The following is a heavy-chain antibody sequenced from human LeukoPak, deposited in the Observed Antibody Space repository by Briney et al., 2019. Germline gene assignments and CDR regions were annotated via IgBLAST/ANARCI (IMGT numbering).Heavy chain of an antibody. V-gene: IGHV4-59*01. J-gene: IGHJ5*02. CDR3: ARSSITMVRGVWDNWFDP. Sequence: SETLSLTCGVSGGAITNYYWNWIRQAPGKGLEWLGYIYYTGSTTYNPSVKSRITISLDTSKKQISLKLRSVTAADTAVYYCARSSITMVRGVWDNWFDPWGQGTLVTVSS. CDR1: GGAITNYY. D-gene: IGHD3-10*01. CDR2: IYYTGST.